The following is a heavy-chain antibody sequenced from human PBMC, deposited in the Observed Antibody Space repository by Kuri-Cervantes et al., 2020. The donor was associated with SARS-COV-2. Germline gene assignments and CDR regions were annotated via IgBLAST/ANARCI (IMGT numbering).Heavy chain of an antibody. CDR1: GFTFSSYG. J-gene: IGHJ4*02. Sequence: GESLKISCAASGFTFSSYGMHWVRQAPGKGLEWVAVISYDGSNKYYADSVKGRFTISRDNSKNTLYLQMNSLRAEDTAVYYCAKLPVGATVGDYWGQGTLVTVSS. CDR2: ISYDGSNK. D-gene: IGHD1-26*01. CDR3: AKLPVGATVGDY. V-gene: IGHV3-30*18.